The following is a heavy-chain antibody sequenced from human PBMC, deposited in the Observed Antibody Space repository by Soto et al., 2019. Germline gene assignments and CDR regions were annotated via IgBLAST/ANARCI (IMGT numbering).Heavy chain of an antibody. CDR3: ARDGKSTTSCNTGCNFDS. J-gene: IGHJ4*02. V-gene: IGHV3-53*01. CDR1: GFIVSSNH. D-gene: IGHD2-2*01. Sequence: PGGSLRLSCAASGFIVSSNHMSWDRQAPGKGLEWVSIIYSGGSTYYADSVKGRFTISRDNSKNTLYLQMNSLRAEDTAMYYCARDGKSTTSCNTGCNFDSWGQGTLVTV. CDR2: IYSGGST.